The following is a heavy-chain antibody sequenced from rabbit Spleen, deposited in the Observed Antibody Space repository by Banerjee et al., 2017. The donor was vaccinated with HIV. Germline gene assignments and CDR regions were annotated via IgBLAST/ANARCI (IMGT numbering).Heavy chain of an antibody. J-gene: IGHJ4*01. CDR3: ARLNDGSGGDWNL. CDR2: IDPVFGST. Sequence: EQLEESGGGLVKPEGSLTLTCKASGVSFSDKDVMCWVRQAPGKGLEWIGYIDPVFGSTSYASWVNGRFSISRENTQNTVFLQMTSLTAADTATYFCARLNDGSGGDWNLWGQGTLVTVS. V-gene: IGHV1S47*01. CDR1: GVSFSDKD. D-gene: IGHD4-2*01.